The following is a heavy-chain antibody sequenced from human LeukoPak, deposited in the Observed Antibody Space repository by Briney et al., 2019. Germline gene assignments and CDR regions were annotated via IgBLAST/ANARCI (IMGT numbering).Heavy chain of an antibody. CDR2: IYYSGST. Sequence: SETLSLTCTVSGGSISSGGYYWSWIRQPPGKGLEWIGYIYYSGSTYYNPSLKSRVTISVDTSKNQFSLKLSSVTAADTAVYYCARADYDFWSGPSLAAFDIWGQGTIVTVSS. V-gene: IGHV4-30-4*01. J-gene: IGHJ3*02. CDR3: ARADYDFWSGPSLAAFDI. D-gene: IGHD3-3*01. CDR1: GGSISSGGYY.